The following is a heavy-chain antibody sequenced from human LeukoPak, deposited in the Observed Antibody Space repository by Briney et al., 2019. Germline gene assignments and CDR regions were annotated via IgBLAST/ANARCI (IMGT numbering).Heavy chain of an antibody. J-gene: IGHJ4*02. V-gene: IGHV1-2*02. CDR1: GYTFTGYY. Sequence: ASVKVSCKASGYTFTGYYMHWVRQAPGQGLEWMGWINPNSGGTNYAQKFQGRVTMTRDTSISTAYMELSRLRSEDTAVYYCARPSESEDYFDYWGQGTLVTVSS. D-gene: IGHD2-15*01. CDR3: ARPSESEDYFDY. CDR2: INPNSGGT.